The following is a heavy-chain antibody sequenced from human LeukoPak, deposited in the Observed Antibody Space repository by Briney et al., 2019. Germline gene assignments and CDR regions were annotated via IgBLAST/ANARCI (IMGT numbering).Heavy chain of an antibody. D-gene: IGHD6-6*01. CDR3: ARVPEYSSSSVWLDP. V-gene: IGHV4-61*02. CDR2: VYPSGST. Sequence: SETLSLTCTVSGGSISSGSYYWSWIRQPAGKGLEWIGRVYPSGSTNYNPSLKSRVTISVDTSKNQFSLKLSSVTAADTAVYYCARVPEYSSSSVWLDPWGQGTLVTVSS. J-gene: IGHJ5*02. CDR1: GGSISSGSYY.